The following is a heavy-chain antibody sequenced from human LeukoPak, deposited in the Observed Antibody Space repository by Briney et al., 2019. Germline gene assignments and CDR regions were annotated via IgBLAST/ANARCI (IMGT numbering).Heavy chain of an antibody. V-gene: IGHV4-34*01. CDR2: INHSGST. Sequence: PSETLSLTCAVYGGSFSGYYWSWIRQPPGKGLEWIGEINHSGSTNYNPSLKSRVTISVDTSKNQFSLKLSSVTAADTAVYYCARGLAAQGRGRLNWFDPWGQGTLVTVSS. CDR1: GGSFSGYY. D-gene: IGHD2-15*01. J-gene: IGHJ5*02. CDR3: ARGLAAQGRGRLNWFDP.